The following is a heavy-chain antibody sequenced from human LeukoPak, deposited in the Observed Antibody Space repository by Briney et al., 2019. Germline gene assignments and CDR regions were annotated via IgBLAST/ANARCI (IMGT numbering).Heavy chain of an antibody. Sequence: SETLSLTCAVYGGSFSGYYWSWIRQPPGKGLEWIGEINHSGSTNYNQSLKSRATISVDTSKNQFSLKLSSVTAADTAVYYCARVGTDFWSGYYSPSSYGMDVWGQGTTVTVSS. D-gene: IGHD3-3*01. J-gene: IGHJ6*02. CDR3: ARVGTDFWSGYYSPSSYGMDV. CDR2: INHSGST. CDR1: GGSFSGYY. V-gene: IGHV4-34*01.